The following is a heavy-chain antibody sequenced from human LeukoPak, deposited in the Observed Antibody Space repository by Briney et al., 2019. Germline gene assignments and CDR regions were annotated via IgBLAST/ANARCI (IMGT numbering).Heavy chain of an antibody. V-gene: IGHV4-4*02. CDR2: IYHSGST. Sequence: PSETLSLTCAVSGGSISSSNWWSWVRQPPGKGLEWIGEIYHSGSTNYNPSLKSRVTISVDKSKNQFSLKLSSVTAADTAVYYCARGARVRRGGSGYYFDYRGQGTLVTVSS. J-gene: IGHJ4*02. CDR1: GGSISSSNW. D-gene: IGHD1-26*01. CDR3: ARGARVRRGGSGYYFDY.